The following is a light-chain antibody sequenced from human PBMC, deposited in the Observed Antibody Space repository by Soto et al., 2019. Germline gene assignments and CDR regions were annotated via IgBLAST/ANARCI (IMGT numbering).Light chain of an antibody. CDR3: SSYTSSSTYV. Sequence: QSALTQPPSVSGSPGQSVAISCTGTSSDVGSSNGVSWYQQPPGTAPKLMIYDVSNRPSGVPDRFSGSKSGNTASLTISGLHAEDEADYYCSSYTSSSTYVFGTGTKVTVL. V-gene: IGLV2-18*02. J-gene: IGLJ1*01. CDR2: DVS. CDR1: SSDVGSSNG.